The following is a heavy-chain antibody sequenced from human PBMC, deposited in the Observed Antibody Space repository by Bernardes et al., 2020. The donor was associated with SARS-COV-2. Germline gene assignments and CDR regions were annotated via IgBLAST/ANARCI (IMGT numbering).Heavy chain of an antibody. J-gene: IGHJ4*02. D-gene: IGHD3-22*01. V-gene: IGHV3-20*01. Sequence: GGSLRLSCAASGFAFGDYAMSWVRQGPGRGLEWVSGINWNGGSTGYAASVKGRFTISRDNVKNSLHLQMNSLRAEDTALYHCERGYYDSSGYYYFDYWGQGTLITVSS. CDR3: ERGYYDSSGYYYFDY. CDR2: INWNGGST. CDR1: GFAFGDYA.